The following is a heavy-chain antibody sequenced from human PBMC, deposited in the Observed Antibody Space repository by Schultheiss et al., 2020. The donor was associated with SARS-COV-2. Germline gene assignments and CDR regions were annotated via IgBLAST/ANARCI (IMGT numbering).Heavy chain of an antibody. CDR3: ARDRCGGDCLFDY. J-gene: IGHJ4*02. CDR2: IYYSGST. V-gene: IGHV4-59*01. D-gene: IGHD2-21*02. CDR1: GGSISSYY. Sequence: SCTVSGGSISSYYWSWIRQPPGKGLEWIGYIYYSGSTNYNPSLKSRVTISVDTSKNQFSLKLSSVTAADTAVYYCARDRCGGDCLFDYWGQGTLVTVSS.